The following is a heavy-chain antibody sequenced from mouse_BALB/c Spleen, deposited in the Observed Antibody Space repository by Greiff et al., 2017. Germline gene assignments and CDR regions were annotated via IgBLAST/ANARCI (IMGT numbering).Heavy chain of an antibody. CDR3: VPMITFAY. CDR2: IDPANGNT. J-gene: IGHJ3*01. D-gene: IGHD2-4*01. V-gene: IGHV14-3*02. CDR1: GFNFTDTY. Sequence: VQLKQSGAELVKPGASVKLSCTASGFNFTDTYMHWVKQRPEQGLEWIGWIDPANGNTKYDPKFQGKATITADTSSNTAYLQLSSLTSEDTAVYYCVPMITFAYWGQGTLVTVSA.